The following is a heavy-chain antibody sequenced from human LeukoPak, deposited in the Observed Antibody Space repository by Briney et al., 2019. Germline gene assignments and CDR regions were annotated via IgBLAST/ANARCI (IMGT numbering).Heavy chain of an antibody. Sequence: SVKVSCKASGGTFSSYAISWVRQAPGQGLEWMGGIIPIFGTANYAQKFQSRVTITTDESTSTAYMELSSLRSEDTAVYYCARGVVVPSDAFDIWGQGTMVTVSS. CDR1: GGTFSSYA. D-gene: IGHD2-2*01. J-gene: IGHJ3*02. CDR2: IIPIFGTA. V-gene: IGHV1-69*05. CDR3: ARGVVVPSDAFDI.